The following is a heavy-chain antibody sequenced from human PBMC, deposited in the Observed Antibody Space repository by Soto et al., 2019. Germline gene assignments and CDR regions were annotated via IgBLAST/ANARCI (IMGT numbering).Heavy chain of an antibody. Sequence: PGGSLRLSCATSGFTFSDEWTHWVRQVPGKGLVWVSRINKDGSYKNYADFVEGRFTISRDDAKSELYLHMDRLRAEDTAVYYCARGGLEPFDYLGQGALVTVSS. D-gene: IGHD1-1*01. CDR2: INKDGSYK. J-gene: IGHJ4*02. V-gene: IGHV3-74*01. CDR3: ARGGLEPFDY. CDR1: GFTFSDEW.